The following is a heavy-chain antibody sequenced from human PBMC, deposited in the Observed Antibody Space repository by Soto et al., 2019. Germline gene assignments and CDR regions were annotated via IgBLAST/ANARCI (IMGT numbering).Heavy chain of an antibody. V-gene: IGHV5-10-1*01. Sequence: GESLKISCKGSGYSFTSYWISWVRQMPGKGLERMGRIDPSDSYTNYSPSFQGHVTISADKSISTAYLQWSSLKASDTAMYYCARHARLRYFDYGDYWGQGTLVTVSS. CDR2: IDPSDSYT. CDR1: GYSFTSYW. D-gene: IGHD3-9*01. CDR3: ARHARLRYFDYGDY. J-gene: IGHJ4*02.